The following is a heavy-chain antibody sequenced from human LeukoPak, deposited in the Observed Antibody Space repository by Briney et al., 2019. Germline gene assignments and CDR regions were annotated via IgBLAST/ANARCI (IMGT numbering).Heavy chain of an antibody. D-gene: IGHD5-24*01. J-gene: IGHJ4*02. V-gene: IGHV3-33*08. Sequence: PGGSLRLSCAASGFTVSSNYMSWVRQAPGKGLEWVAVIWYDGSNKYYADSVKGRFTISRDNSKNTLYLQMNSLRAEDTAVYYCARARDGYRTDYFDYWGQGTLVTVSS. CDR2: IWYDGSNK. CDR1: GFTVSSNY. CDR3: ARARDGYRTDYFDY.